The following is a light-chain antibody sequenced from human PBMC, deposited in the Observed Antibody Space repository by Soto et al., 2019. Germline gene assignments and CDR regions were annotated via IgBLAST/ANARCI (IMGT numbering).Light chain of an antibody. CDR3: SSFTRSNTWV. J-gene: IGLJ3*02. CDR2: EVV. V-gene: IGLV2-8*01. CDR1: KSDIGVYDF. Sequence: QSALTQPPSASGSPGQSVTISCTGTKSDIGVYDFVSWYQHHPGKAPRLIIYEVVQRPSGVPDRFSGSKSGNTASLTVSGLQAADEADYYCSSFTRSNTWVIGGGTKVTVL.